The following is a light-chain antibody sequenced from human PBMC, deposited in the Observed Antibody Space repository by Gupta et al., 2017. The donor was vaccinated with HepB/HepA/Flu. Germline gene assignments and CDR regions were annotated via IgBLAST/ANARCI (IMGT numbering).Light chain of an antibody. V-gene: IGLV8-61*01. J-gene: IGLJ3*02. CDR3: VLYVTTGTVV. Sequence: QTVVTQEPSFSVSPGGTVTLTCGVSSGSVSTSYYPSWYQQTPGQAPRTLIYNTDTRSSGVPDRFSGSILGNKAALTITGAQTDDESDYYCVLYVTTGTVVFGGGTKLTVL. CDR1: SGSVSTSYY. CDR2: NTD.